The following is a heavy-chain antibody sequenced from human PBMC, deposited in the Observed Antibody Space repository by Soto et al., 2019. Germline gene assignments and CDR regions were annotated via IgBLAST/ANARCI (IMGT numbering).Heavy chain of an antibody. CDR2: ISYDGSNK. Sequence: QVQLVESGGGVVQPGRSLRLSCAASGFTFSSYAMHWVRQVPGKGLEWVAVISYDGSNKYYADSVKGRFTISRDNSKKTLYLQMHSLRAEDTAVYYCARPLWRDDYNWGYFDLWGRGTLVTVSS. CDR1: GFTFSSYA. CDR3: ARPLWRDDYNWGYFDL. D-gene: IGHD4-4*01. V-gene: IGHV3-30-3*01. J-gene: IGHJ2*01.